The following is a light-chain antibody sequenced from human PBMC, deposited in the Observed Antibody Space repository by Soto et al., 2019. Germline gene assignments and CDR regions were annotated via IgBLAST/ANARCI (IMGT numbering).Light chain of an antibody. CDR1: SRDVGGYNS. CDR3: TSYTSISTYV. J-gene: IGLJ1*01. Sequence: QSALTQPASVSGSPGQSITISCTGTSRDVGGYNSVSWYQQYPGKAPKLLIYDVTNRPSGVSIRFSGSKSGNGASLTISGLRAEDEADYYCTSYTSISTYVFGTGTKLTVL. CDR2: DVT. V-gene: IGLV2-14*03.